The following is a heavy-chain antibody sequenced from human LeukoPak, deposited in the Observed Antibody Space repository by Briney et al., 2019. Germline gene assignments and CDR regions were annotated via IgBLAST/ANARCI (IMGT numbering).Heavy chain of an antibody. CDR2: IYSGGST. J-gene: IGHJ5*02. CDR1: GFTVSSNY. CDR3: ARDLRRFGELYNWFDP. Sequence: PGGSLRLSCAASGFTVSSNYMSWVRQAPGKGLEWVSLIYSGGSTYYADSVKGRFTISRDNAKNSLYLQMNSLRAEDTAVYYCARDLRRFGELYNWFDPWGQGTLVTVSS. D-gene: IGHD3-10*01. V-gene: IGHV3-53*01.